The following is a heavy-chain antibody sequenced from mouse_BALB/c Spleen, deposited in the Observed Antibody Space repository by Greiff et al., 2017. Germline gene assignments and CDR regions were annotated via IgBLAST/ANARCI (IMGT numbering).Heavy chain of an antibody. CDR1: GYAFSSYW. V-gene: IGHV1-80*01. Sequence: QVQLQQSGAELVRPGSSVKISCKASGYAFSSYWMNWVKQRPGQGLEWIGQIYPGDGDTNYNGKFKGKATLTADKSSSTAYMQLSSLTSEDSAVYFCARETDYYGSSYGGWGQGTTLTVSS. CDR3: ARETDYYGSSYGG. J-gene: IGHJ2*01. D-gene: IGHD1-1*01. CDR2: IYPGDGDT.